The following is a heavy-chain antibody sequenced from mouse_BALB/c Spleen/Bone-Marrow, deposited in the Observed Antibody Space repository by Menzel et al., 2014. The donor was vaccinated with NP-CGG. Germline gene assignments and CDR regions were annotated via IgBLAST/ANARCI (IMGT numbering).Heavy chain of an antibody. J-gene: IGHJ2*01. Sequence: VQLQQSGPELVKPGALVKLSCKASGYTFTSYWMHWVNQRPGQGLEWIGDIDPSDSYTNYNQKFKGKATLTVDKSSSTAYMQLSSLTSEDSAVYFCARTGPFDYWGQGTTLTVSS. CDR1: GYTFTSYW. D-gene: IGHD4-1*01. CDR3: ARTGPFDY. CDR2: IDPSDSYT. V-gene: IGHV1-69*02.